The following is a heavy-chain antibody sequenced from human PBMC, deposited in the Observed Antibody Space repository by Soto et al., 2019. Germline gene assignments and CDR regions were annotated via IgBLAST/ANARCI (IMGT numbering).Heavy chain of an antibody. Sequence: PSETLSLTCTVSGGSINSSSYYWGWIRQPPGKGLEWIGSIYYSGTTYNNPSLKSRVTISVDTSKNQFSLKLSSVTAADTAVYYCARHRGYYDILTGYYTELNFDYWGQGTLVTVSS. D-gene: IGHD3-9*01. J-gene: IGHJ4*02. CDR1: GGSINSSSYY. V-gene: IGHV4-39*01. CDR2: IYYSGTT. CDR3: ARHRGYYDILTGYYTELNFDY.